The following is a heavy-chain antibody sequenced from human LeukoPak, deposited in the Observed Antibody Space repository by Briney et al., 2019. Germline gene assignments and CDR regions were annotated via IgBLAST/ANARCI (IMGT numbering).Heavy chain of an antibody. V-gene: IGHV4-59*08. D-gene: IGHD6-19*01. CDR2: IYYSGST. J-gene: IGHJ4*02. CDR1: GGSMSPYH. CDR3: ARAVSGRFDY. Sequence: SETLSLTCTVSGGSMSPYHWGWIRQPPGKGLEWTGYIYYSGSTNYNPSLKSRVTISVDTSKNQFTLKLSSVTAADTAIYYCARAVSGRFDYWGQGTLVTVSS.